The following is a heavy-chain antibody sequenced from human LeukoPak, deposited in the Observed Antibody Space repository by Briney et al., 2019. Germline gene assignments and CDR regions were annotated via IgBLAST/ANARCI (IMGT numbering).Heavy chain of an antibody. V-gene: IGHV4-61*02. CDR1: GGSISSGSYF. Sequence: SETLSLTCTVSGGSISSGSYFWSWIRQPAGKGLEWIGRIYTSGSTNYNPSLKSRLTISVDTSKNQFSLKLSSVTAADTAVYYCARGDESGSSGYYFDYWGQGTLVTVSS. CDR2: IYTSGST. D-gene: IGHD1-26*01. J-gene: IGHJ4*02. CDR3: ARGDESGSSGYYFDY.